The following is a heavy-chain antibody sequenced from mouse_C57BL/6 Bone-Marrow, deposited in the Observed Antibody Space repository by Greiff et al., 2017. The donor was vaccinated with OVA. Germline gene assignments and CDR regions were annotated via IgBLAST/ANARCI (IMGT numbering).Heavy chain of an antibody. CDR2: INPNNGGT. CDR1: GYTFTDYY. J-gene: IGHJ3*01. V-gene: IGHV1-26*01. D-gene: IGHD4-1*01. CDR3: ARYRNWAWFAY. Sequence: EVQLQQSGPELVKPGASVKISCKASGYTFTDYYMNWVKQSHGKSLEWIGDINPNNGGTSYNQKFKGKATLTVDKSSSTAYMELRSLTSEDSAVYYCARYRNWAWFAYWGKGTLVTVSA.